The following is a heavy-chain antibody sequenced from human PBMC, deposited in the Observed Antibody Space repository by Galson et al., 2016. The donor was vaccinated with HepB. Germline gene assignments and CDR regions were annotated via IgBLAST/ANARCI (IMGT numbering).Heavy chain of an antibody. Sequence: SVKVSCKASGYTFTSYYMHWVRQAPGQGLEWMGWLSAYNGATNYAQNFQGRVTMTTERFTTTAYMELRSLRFDDTAVYYCASYPGYFPGNWGQGTLVTVSS. D-gene: IGHD3-9*01. CDR2: LSAYNGAT. CDR1: GYTFTSYY. J-gene: IGHJ4*02. V-gene: IGHV1-18*04. CDR3: ASYPGYFPGN.